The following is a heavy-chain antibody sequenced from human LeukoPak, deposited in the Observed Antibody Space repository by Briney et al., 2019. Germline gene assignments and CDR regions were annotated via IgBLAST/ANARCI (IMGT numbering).Heavy chain of an antibody. D-gene: IGHD3-10*02. V-gene: IGHV3-20*04. J-gene: IGHJ6*04. CDR3: AELGITMIGGV. Sequence: GGSLRLSCAASGFTFSSYWMSWVRQAPGKGLEWVSGINWNGGSTGYADSVKGRFTISRDNAKNSLYLQMNSLRAGDTAVYYCAELGITMIGGVWGKGTTVTISS. CDR2: INWNGGST. CDR1: GFTFSSYW.